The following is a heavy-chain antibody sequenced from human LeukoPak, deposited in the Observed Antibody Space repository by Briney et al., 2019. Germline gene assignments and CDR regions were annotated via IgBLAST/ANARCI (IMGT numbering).Heavy chain of an antibody. CDR1: GGSISNSPYY. V-gene: IGHV4-39*01. D-gene: IGHD3-9*01. J-gene: IGHJ4*02. CDR3: ARNDRRRPADY. CDR2: MHYSGTT. Sequence: PSETLSLTCNVSGGSISNSPYYWGWIRQPPGKGLEWIGSMHYSGTTYHNPSLRSRVTISVDTSKNQFSLRLISVTAADTAVYYCARNDRRRPADYWAQGTLVTVSS.